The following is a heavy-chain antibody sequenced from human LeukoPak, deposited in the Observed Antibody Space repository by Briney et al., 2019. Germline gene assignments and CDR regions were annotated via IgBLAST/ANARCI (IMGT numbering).Heavy chain of an antibody. CDR2: INPNSGDT. J-gene: IGHJ3*02. CDR1: GYTFTGSY. Sequence: ASVKVSCKASGYTFTGSYMHWVRQAPGQGLEWTGWINPNSGDTKCAQKFQGRVTVTRDTSISTAYMEVSRLRSDDTAVYYCVRGRNEAFDIWGQGTMVTVSS. V-gene: IGHV1-2*02. D-gene: IGHD1-1*01. CDR3: VRGRNEAFDI.